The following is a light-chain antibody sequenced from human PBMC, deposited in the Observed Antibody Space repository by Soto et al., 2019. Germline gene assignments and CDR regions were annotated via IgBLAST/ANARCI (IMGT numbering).Light chain of an antibody. CDR3: QQSFNLPRT. CDR1: QSISSS. Sequence: DIEMTQSPSSLSASVGETITITCRASQSISSSLNWFQHSPGQPPKLLLFAASNLHAGAPPRFSGSGSGTSFSLTIRSLQPEDFATYYCQQSFNLPRTFGPGTK. CDR2: AAS. V-gene: IGKV1-39*01. J-gene: IGKJ1*01.